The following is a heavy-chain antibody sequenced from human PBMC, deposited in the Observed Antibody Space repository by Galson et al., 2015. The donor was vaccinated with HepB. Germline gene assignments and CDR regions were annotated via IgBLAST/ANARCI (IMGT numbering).Heavy chain of an antibody. D-gene: IGHD6-19*01. J-gene: IGHJ5*02. CDR3: ARVNVWGSSGSFDP. Sequence: SLRLSCAASGFTVSSNYMSWVRQAPGKGLEWVSVIYSGGSTYYADSVKGRFTISRDNSKNTLYLQMNSLRAEDTAVYYCARVNVWGSSGSFDPWGQGTLVTVSS. CDR2: IYSGGST. CDR1: GFTVSSNY. V-gene: IGHV3-66*01.